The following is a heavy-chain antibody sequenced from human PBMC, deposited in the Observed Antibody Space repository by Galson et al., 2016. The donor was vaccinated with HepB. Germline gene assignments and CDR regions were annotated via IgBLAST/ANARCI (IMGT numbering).Heavy chain of an antibody. V-gene: IGHV4-39*01. J-gene: IGHJ4*02. CDR3: ARIFPYTNYVGSFDY. Sequence: SETLSLTCTVSGGSISSSGYYWGWIRQPPGKGLEWIGTIYHSGNAYYNPSLKSRVSISVDTSKNQFSLKLRSVTAADTAVYYCARIFPYTNYVGSFDYWGQGALVTVSS. CDR2: IYHSGNA. D-gene: IGHD4-11*01. CDR1: GGSISSSGYY.